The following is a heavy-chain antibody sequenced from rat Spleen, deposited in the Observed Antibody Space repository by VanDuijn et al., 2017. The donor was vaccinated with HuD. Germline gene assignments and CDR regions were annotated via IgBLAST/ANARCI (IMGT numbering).Heavy chain of an antibody. Sequence: EVQLLESGGGLVQPGRSLKLSCAALGFTFSNYYMAWVRQAPTKGLEWVASISTGGGNTYYRDSVKGRFTISRDNAKSTLYLQMDSLRSEDTATYYCARHQYGGYNYGDVMDAWGQGASVTVSS. D-gene: IGHD1-9*01. CDR2: ISTGGGNT. CDR3: ARHQYGGYNYGDVMDA. J-gene: IGHJ4*01. CDR1: GFTFSNYY. V-gene: IGHV5-25*01.